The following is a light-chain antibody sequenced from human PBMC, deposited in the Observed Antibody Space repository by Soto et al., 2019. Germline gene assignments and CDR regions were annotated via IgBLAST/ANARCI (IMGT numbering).Light chain of an antibody. V-gene: IGKV3-20*01. Sequence: GTLSLSPGDRATLSCRASQSVRDRYLAWYQQKPGQAPRLLIYAASSRATGIADRFSGSGSQTDFTLTISRLEPEDFAMYYCQQYGSSPPTFGQGTKVDIK. CDR1: QSVRDRY. J-gene: IGKJ1*01. CDR3: QQYGSSPPT. CDR2: AAS.